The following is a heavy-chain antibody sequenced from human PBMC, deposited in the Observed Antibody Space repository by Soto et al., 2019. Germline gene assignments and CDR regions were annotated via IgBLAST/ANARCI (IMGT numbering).Heavy chain of an antibody. CDR3: ARVRTTLDFYYYYMDV. CDR2: VYYSGST. Sequence: SETLSLTCTVSGDSISDDYWTLIRQPPGKALEWIGYVYYSGSTSYNPSFKSRVTIAVDTSKTQFSLKLNSVTAADTAVYYCARVRTTLDFYYYYMDVWGIGTTVTVSS. J-gene: IGHJ6*03. V-gene: IGHV4-59*08. CDR1: GDSISDDY. D-gene: IGHD3-10*01.